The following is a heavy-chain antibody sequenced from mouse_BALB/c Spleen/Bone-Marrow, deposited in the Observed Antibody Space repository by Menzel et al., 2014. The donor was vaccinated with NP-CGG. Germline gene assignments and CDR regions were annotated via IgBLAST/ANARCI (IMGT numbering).Heavy chain of an antibody. CDR3: ARSDVYRAMDY. CDR2: IFPGDGDT. J-gene: IGHJ4*01. D-gene: IGHD2-3*01. Sequence: QVQLQQPGPELVKPGASVKISCKASGYAFSSSWMNWVKQRPGQGLEWIGRIFPGDGDTYYNGKFKGKATLTADRSSSTAYMQLSSLTSVDSAVYFCARSDVYRAMDYWGQGTSVTVSS. CDR1: GYAFSSSW. V-gene: IGHV1-82*01.